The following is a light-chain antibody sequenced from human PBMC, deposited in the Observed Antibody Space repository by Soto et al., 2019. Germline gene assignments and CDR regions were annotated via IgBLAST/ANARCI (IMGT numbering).Light chain of an antibody. V-gene: IGKV1-12*01. J-gene: IGKJ2*01. CDR1: QGISSW. Sequence: DIQMTQAPSSVSASVGDRVTITCRASQGISSWLAWYQHKPGKAPKLLISAASSLQSGVTSRFSGSGSGTDFILTISSLQPEDFATYYCQQANSFPYTFGQRTKVEIK. CDR3: QQANSFPYT. CDR2: AAS.